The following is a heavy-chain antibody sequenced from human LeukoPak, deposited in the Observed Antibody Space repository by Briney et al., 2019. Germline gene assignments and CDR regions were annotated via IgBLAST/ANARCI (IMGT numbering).Heavy chain of an antibody. CDR3: ARDRATGFGMDV. D-gene: IGHD5-12*01. J-gene: IGHJ6*02. CDR2: ITGTTNNM. CDR1: GFTFTTYS. Sequence: PGGSLRLSCAVSGFTFTTYSMNWVRQAPGGGLEWISYITGTTNNMYYADSVKGRFTISRGNARNSLYLQMNSLRAEDTAVYYCARDRATGFGMDVWGQGTTVTVSS. V-gene: IGHV3-48*01.